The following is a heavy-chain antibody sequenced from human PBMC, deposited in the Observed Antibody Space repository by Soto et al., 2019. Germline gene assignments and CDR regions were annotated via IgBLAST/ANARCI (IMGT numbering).Heavy chain of an antibody. Sequence: EVQLVESGGGLVQPGGSLRLSCAASGFTFSSYSMNWVRQAPGKGLEWVSYISSSSNTIYYADSVKGRFTISRDNAKNSLYLQMNSLRDEDTAVYYCATESVDTRMEHRNGMDVWGQGTTVTVSS. D-gene: IGHD5-18*01. V-gene: IGHV3-48*02. J-gene: IGHJ6*02. CDR2: ISSSSNTI. CDR3: ATESVDTRMEHRNGMDV. CDR1: GFTFSSYS.